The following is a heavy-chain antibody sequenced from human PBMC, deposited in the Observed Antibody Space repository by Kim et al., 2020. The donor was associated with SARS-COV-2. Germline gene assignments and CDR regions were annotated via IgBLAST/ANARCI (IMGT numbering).Heavy chain of an antibody. CDR2: ISAYNGNT. CDR3: AREISHPDYDILTGYYHYYYYGMDV. V-gene: IGHV1-18*04. D-gene: IGHD3-9*01. J-gene: IGHJ6*02. Sequence: ASVKVSCKASGYTFTSYGISWVRQAPGQGLEWMGWISAYNGNTNYAQKLQGRVTMTTDTSTSTAYMELRSLRSDDTAVYYCAREISHPDYDILTGYYHYYYYGMDVWGQGTTVTVSS. CDR1: GYTFTSYG.